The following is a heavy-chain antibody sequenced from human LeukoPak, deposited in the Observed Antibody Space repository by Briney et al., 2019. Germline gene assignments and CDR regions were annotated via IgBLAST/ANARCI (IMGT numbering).Heavy chain of an antibody. CDR2: INHSGST. J-gene: IGHJ4*02. V-gene: IGHV4-34*01. CDR1: GGSINNYF. D-gene: IGHD3-9*01. Sequence: SETLSLTCAVSGGSINNYFWSWIRQPPGKGLEWIGEINHSGSTNYNPSLKSRVTISVDTSKNRFSLKLSSVTAADTAVYYCARDGAVDYYWGQGTLVTVSS. CDR3: ARDGAVDYY.